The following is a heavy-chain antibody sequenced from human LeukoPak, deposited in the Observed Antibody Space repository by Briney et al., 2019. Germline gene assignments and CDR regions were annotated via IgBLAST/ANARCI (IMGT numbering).Heavy chain of an antibody. CDR3: AREDQTYYDILTGLDAFDI. CDR2: IYHSGST. CDR1: GYSISSGYH. Sequence: SETLSLTCTVSGYSISSGYHWGWIRQPPRKGLEWIGCIYHSGSTYYNPSLKSRVTISVDTSKNQFSLKLSSVTAADTAVYYCAREDQTYYDILTGLDAFDIWGQGTMVTVSS. J-gene: IGHJ3*02. V-gene: IGHV4-38-2*02. D-gene: IGHD3-9*01.